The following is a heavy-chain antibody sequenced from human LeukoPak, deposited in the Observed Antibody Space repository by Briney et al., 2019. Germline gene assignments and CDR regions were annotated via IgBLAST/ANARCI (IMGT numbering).Heavy chain of an antibody. D-gene: IGHD5-18*01. CDR1: GFTFSSYW. CDR2: IKQDGSEK. Sequence: RGSLRHSSAASGFTFSSYWMSWVRQAPGKGLEWVANIKQDGSEKYYVDSLKGRFTISRDNAENSLSLQMNSLRAEDTAVYYCARDRYSLGDFDFWGQETLVSVSS. CDR3: ARDRYSLGDFDF. V-gene: IGHV3-7*01. J-gene: IGHJ4*02.